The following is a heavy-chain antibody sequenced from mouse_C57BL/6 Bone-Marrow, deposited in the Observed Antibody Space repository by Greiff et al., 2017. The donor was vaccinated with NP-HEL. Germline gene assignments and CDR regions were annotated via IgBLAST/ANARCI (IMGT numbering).Heavy chain of an antibody. Sequence: DVKLQESGAELVRPGASVKLSCTASGFNIKDDYMHWVKQRPEQGLEWIGWIDPENGDTEYASKFQGKATITADTSSNTAYLQLSSLTSEDTAVYYCTTSYGPWFAYWGQGTLVTVSA. CDR2: IDPENGDT. D-gene: IGHD1-1*02. CDR3: TTSYGPWFAY. CDR1: GFNIKDDY. J-gene: IGHJ3*01. V-gene: IGHV14-4*01.